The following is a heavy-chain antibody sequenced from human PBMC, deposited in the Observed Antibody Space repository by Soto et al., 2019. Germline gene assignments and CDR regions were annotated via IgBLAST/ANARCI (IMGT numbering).Heavy chain of an antibody. CDR2: ISSSSSTI. D-gene: IGHD6-19*01. V-gene: IGHV3-48*01. Sequence: EVQLVESGGGLVQPGGSLRLSCAASGFTFSSYSMNWVRQAPGKGLEWVSYISSSSSTIYYADSVKGRFTISRDNAKTSLYLQMNSLRAEDTAVYYCARVLSGWYDWGQGTLVTVSS. CDR1: GFTFSSYS. J-gene: IGHJ4*02. CDR3: ARVLSGWYD.